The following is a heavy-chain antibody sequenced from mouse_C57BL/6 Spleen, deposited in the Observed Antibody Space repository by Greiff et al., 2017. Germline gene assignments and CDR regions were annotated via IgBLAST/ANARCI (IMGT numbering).Heavy chain of an antibody. CDR3: ARHEGGAYYSNYDAMDY. D-gene: IGHD2-5*01. CDR1: GYTFTEYT. CDR2: FYPGSGSI. Sequence: VQLVESGAELVKPGASVKLSCKASGYTFTEYTIHWVKQRSGQGLEWIGWFYPGSGSIKYNEKFKDKATLTADKSSSTVYMELSRLTSEDSAVYFCARHEGGAYYSNYDAMDYWGQGTSVTVSS. J-gene: IGHJ4*01. V-gene: IGHV1-62-2*01.